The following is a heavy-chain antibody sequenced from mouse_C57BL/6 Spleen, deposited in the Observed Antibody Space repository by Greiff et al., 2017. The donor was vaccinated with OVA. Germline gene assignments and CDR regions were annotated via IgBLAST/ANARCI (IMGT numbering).Heavy chain of an antibody. V-gene: IGHV5-4*01. CDR1: GFTFSSYA. CDR3: ARGDYDGNYAMDY. J-gene: IGHJ4*01. D-gene: IGHD2-4*01. CDR2: ISDGGSYT. Sequence: EVQVVESGGGLVKPGGSLKLSCAASGFTFSSYAMSWVRQTPEKRLEWVATISDGGSYTYYPDNVKGRFTISRDNAKNNLYLQMSHLKSEDTAMYYCARGDYDGNYAMDYWGQGTSVTVSS.